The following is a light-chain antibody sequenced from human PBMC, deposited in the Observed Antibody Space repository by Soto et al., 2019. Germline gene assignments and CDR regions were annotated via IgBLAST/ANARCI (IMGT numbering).Light chain of an antibody. CDR3: QQYGSSPYT. Sequence: EIVLTQSPGTLSLSPGERATLSCRASQSVSSSYLAWYQQKPGQAPRLLIYGASSRATDIPDRFSGSGSGTDFTLTISRLEPVDFAVYYCQQYGSSPYTLGQGTKLEIK. CDR2: GAS. J-gene: IGKJ2*01. CDR1: QSVSSSY. V-gene: IGKV3-20*01.